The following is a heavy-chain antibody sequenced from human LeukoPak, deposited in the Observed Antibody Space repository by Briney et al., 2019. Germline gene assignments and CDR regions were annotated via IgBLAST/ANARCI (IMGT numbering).Heavy chain of an antibody. J-gene: IGHJ6*03. V-gene: IGHV4-38-2*01. CDR2: IYHRGNT. Sequence: SETLSLTCSVSGFSIGTGYSWGWIRQPPGKGLEWIGTIYHRGNTYYNPSLMSRVTISLDTSKNQFSLRLTSVTAADTAVYYCARLVPYCSSTSCYYYYYYYMDVWGEGTTVTVSS. CDR3: ARLVPYCSSTSCYYYYYYYMDV. D-gene: IGHD2-2*01. CDR1: GFSIGTGYS.